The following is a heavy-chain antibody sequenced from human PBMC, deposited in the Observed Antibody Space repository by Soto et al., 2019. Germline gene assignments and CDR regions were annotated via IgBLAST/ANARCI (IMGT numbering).Heavy chain of an antibody. CDR3: ARDQRRLIVGATRSYGMDV. V-gene: IGHV3-30-3*01. CDR1: GFTFSSYA. J-gene: IGHJ6*02. CDR2: ISYDGSNK. Sequence: GSLRLSCAASGFTFSSYAMHWVRQAPGKGLEWVAVISYDGSNKYYADSVKGRFTISRDNSKNTLYLQMNSLRAEDTAVYYCARDQRRLIVGATRSYGMDVWGQGTTVTVSS. D-gene: IGHD1-26*01.